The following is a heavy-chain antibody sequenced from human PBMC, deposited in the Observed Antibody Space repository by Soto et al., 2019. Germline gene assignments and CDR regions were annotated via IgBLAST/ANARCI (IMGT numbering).Heavy chain of an antibody. V-gene: IGHV1-46*01. CDR3: ARDWSAAASH. D-gene: IGHD6-13*01. Sequence: APAEVSWKASGYRFTSKYMRSVRQAPGQGLEWMGIINPSGGSTSYAQKFQGRVTMTRDTSTSTVYMELSSLRSEETAVYYCARDWSAAASHWGQGTLVTVSS. CDR2: INPSGGST. CDR1: GYRFTSKY. J-gene: IGHJ4*02.